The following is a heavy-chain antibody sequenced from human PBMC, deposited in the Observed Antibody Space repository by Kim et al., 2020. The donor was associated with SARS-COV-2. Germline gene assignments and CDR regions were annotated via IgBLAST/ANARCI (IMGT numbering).Heavy chain of an antibody. Sequence: GESLKISCKGSGYSFTSYWIGWVRQMPGKGLEWMGIIYPGDSDTRYSPSFQGQVTISADKSISTAYLQWSSLKASDTAMYYCARLPYSSSWYDRYFDYWGQGTLVTVSS. D-gene: IGHD6-13*01. V-gene: IGHV5-51*01. CDR2: IYPGDSDT. CDR3: ARLPYSSSWYDRYFDY. J-gene: IGHJ4*02. CDR1: GYSFTSYW.